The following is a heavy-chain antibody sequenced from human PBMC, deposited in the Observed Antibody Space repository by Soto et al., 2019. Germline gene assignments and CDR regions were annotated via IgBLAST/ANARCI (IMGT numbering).Heavy chain of an antibody. CDR1: GFTFSSYA. CDR2: ISGSGGST. V-gene: IGHV3-23*01. J-gene: IGHJ5*02. Sequence: EVQLLESGGGLVQPGGSLRLSCAASGFTFSSYAMSWVRQAPGKGLEWVSAISGSGGSTYYADSVKGRFTISRDNSTYTLYLQMNSLRAEDTALYYCAKDVGYDILPGPLNWFDPWGQGTLVTVSS. D-gene: IGHD3-9*01. CDR3: AKDVGYDILPGPLNWFDP.